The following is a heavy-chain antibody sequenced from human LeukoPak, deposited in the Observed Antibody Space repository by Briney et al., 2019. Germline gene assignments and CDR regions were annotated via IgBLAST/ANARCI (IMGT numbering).Heavy chain of an antibody. J-gene: IGHJ4*02. Sequence: SGGSLTLSCAASGFTFSSYAMSWVRQAPGKGLEWVSAISGSGGSTYYADSVKGRFTISRDNSKNTLYLQMNSLRAEDTAVYYCANGQLWLQLFDYWGQGTLVTVSS. CDR3: ANGQLWLQLFDY. CDR1: GFTFSSYA. V-gene: IGHV3-23*01. CDR2: ISGSGGST. D-gene: IGHD5-18*01.